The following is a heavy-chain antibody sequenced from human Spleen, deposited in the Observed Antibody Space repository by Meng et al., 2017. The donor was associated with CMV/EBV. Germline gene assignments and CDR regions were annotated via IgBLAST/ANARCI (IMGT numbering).Heavy chain of an antibody. CDR1: GYTFTGYY. J-gene: IGHJ3*02. D-gene: IGHD6-13*01. CDR2: INPNSGGT. CDR3: ATGSIAAAGYAFDI. V-gene: IGHV1-2*02. Sequence: ASVKVSCKASGYTFTGYYMHWVRQAPGQGLEWMGWINPNSGGTNYAQKFQGRVTMTRDTSISTAYMELSSLRSEDTAVYYCATGSIAAAGYAFDIWGQGTMVTVSS.